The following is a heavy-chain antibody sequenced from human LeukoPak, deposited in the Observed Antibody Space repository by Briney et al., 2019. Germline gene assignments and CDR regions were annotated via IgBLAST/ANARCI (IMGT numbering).Heavy chain of an antibody. D-gene: IGHD5-18*01. CDR3: ARGHSVAFDI. J-gene: IGHJ3*02. CDR1: GGSISSYY. Sequence: SETPSLTCTVSGGSISSYYWSWIRQPPGKGLEWIGYIYYSGSTNYNPSLKSRVTISVDTSKNQFSLELSSVTAADTAVYYCARGHSVAFDIWGQGTMVTVSS. V-gene: IGHV4-59*01. CDR2: IYYSGST.